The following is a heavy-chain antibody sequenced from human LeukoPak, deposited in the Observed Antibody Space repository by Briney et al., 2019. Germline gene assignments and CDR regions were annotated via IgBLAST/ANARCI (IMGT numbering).Heavy chain of an antibody. V-gene: IGHV1-46*01. CDR3: ARDCSSTSCYLIGFDP. Sequence: ASVKVSCKASGYTFTSYYMHWVRQAPGQGLEWMGIINPSGGSTSYAQKFQGRVTMTRDTSTSTVYMELSSLRSEDTAVYYCARDCSSTSCYLIGFDPWGQGTLVTVSS. J-gene: IGHJ5*02. CDR1: GYTFTSYY. D-gene: IGHD2-2*01. CDR2: INPSGGST.